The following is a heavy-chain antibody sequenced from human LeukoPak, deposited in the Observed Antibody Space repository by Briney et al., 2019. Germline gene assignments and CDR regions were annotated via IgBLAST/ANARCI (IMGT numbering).Heavy chain of an antibody. J-gene: IGHJ5*02. V-gene: IGHV3-23*01. CDR1: GFTFSSYA. Sequence: PGGSLRLSCAASGFTFSSYAMSWVRQAPGKGLEWVSAISGSGGSTYYADSVKGRFTISRDNSKNTLYLQMNSLRAEDAAVYYCAKGRDSYGRFDPWGQRTLVTVSS. D-gene: IGHD5-18*01. CDR2: ISGSGGST. CDR3: AKGRDSYGRFDP.